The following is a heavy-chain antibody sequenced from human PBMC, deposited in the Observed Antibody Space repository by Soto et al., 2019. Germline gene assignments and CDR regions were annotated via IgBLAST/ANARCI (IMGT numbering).Heavy chain of an antibody. CDR3: ARDNYYGSGSYLWFVP. CDR2: ISSNGGST. D-gene: IGHD3-10*01. V-gene: IGHV3-64*01. J-gene: IGHJ5*02. Sequence: VQLVESGGGLVQPGGSLRLSCAASGFTFSSYAMHWVRQAPGKGLEYVSAISSNGGSTYYANSVKGRFTISRDNSKNTLYLQMGSLRAEDMAVYYCARDNYYGSGSYLWFVPWGQGTLVTVSS. CDR1: GFTFSSYA.